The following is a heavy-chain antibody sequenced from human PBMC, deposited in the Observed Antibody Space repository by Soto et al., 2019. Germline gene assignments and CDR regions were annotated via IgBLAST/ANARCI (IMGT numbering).Heavy chain of an antibody. Sequence: PGGSLRLSCAASGFTFSSYAVHWVRQAPGKGLEWVAVISYDGSNKYYADSVKGRFTISRDNSKNTLYLQMNSLRAEDTAVYYCAREKGVKIPPFKYWGQGTLVTVSS. CDR1: GFTFSSYA. CDR2: ISYDGSNK. CDR3: AREKGVKIPPFKY. J-gene: IGHJ4*02. V-gene: IGHV3-30-3*01. D-gene: IGHD3-3*01.